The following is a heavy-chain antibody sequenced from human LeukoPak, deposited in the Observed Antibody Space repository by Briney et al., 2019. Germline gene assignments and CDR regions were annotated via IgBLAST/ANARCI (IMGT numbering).Heavy chain of an antibody. D-gene: IGHD3-3*01. J-gene: IGHJ6*03. CDR3: ARRMSDFWSGYYMDV. Sequence: TGGSLRLSCAASGFTFSSYWMSWVRQAPGKGLEWVADIKQDGSEEYYVDSVKGRFSISRDNAKNSLNLQMNSLRVEDTAVYYCARRMSDFWSGYYMDVWGKGTTVTVSS. V-gene: IGHV3-7*01. CDR2: IKQDGSEE. CDR1: GFTFSSYW.